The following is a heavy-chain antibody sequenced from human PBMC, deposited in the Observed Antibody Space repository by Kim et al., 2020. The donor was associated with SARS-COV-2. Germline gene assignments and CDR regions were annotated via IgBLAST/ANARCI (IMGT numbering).Heavy chain of an antibody. CDR3: ARDSDRAYNWNDAGY. CDR2: IIPILGIA. D-gene: IGHD1-20*01. J-gene: IGHJ4*02. V-gene: IGHV1-69*04. CDR1: GGTFSSYT. Sequence: SVKVSCKASGGTFSSYTISWVRQAPGQGLEWMGRIIPILGIANYAQKFQGRVTITADKSTSTAYMELSSLRSEDTAVYYCARDSDRAYNWNDAGYWGQGTLVTVSS.